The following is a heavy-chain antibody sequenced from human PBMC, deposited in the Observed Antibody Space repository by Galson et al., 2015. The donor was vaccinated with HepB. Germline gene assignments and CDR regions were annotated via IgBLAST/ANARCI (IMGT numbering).Heavy chain of an antibody. V-gene: IGHV3-23*01. CDR3: APRPYGGAGVVTALDY. CDR2: ISDSGYNT. D-gene: IGHD2-8*02. Sequence: SLRLSCAVSGFTFRSFGMYWVRQAPGKGLEFVSGISDSGYNTYYADFVKGRFTISRDNSKNMLYLQMNSLRAEDTAVYYCAPRPYGGAGVVTALDYWGQGT. J-gene: IGHJ4*02. CDR1: GFTFRSFG.